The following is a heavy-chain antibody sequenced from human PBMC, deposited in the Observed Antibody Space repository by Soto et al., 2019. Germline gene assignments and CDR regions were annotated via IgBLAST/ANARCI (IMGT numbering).Heavy chain of an antibody. CDR2: IYYSGST. V-gene: IGHV4-59*08. CDR1: GGSISSYY. J-gene: IGHJ4*02. Sequence: SETLSLTCTVSGGSISSYYWSWIRQPPGKGLEWIGYIYYSGSTNYNPSLKSRVTISVDTSKNQFSLKLSSVTAADTAVYYCARQRLRPYYFEYWGQGTLVTVSS. CDR3: ARQRLRPYYFEY. D-gene: IGHD5-12*01.